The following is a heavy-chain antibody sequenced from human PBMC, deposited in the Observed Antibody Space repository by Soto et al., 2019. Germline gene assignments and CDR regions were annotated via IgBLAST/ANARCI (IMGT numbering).Heavy chain of an antibody. CDR1: GGSISSGGYS. J-gene: IGHJ4*02. Sequence: QLQLQESGSGLVKPSQTLSLTCAVSGGSISSGGYSWSWIRQPPGKGLEWIGYIYHSGSTYYNPSLKSRVTISVARSKNQFSLKLSSVTAADTAVYYCARARDRTVTTFYFDYWGQGTLVTVSS. CDR3: ARARDRTVTTFYFDY. D-gene: IGHD4-17*01. CDR2: IYHSGST. V-gene: IGHV4-30-2*01.